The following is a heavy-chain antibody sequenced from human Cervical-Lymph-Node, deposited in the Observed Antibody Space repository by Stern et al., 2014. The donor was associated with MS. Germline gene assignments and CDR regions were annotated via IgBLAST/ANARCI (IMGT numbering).Heavy chain of an antibody. V-gene: IGHV1-69*01. J-gene: IGHJ4*02. CDR3: ALRRSYYVY. CDR2: LIPFFGAT. CDR1: GDTFSSYA. D-gene: IGHD4-11*01. Sequence: EQLVESGSEVKKPGSSVKVSCKPSGDTFSSYALSWVRQAPGQGLDWVGGLIPFFGATRYAQKLTGRVTITPEESTGTAFMELRNLTSDDTAVYYCALRRSYYVYWGQGTLISVSS.